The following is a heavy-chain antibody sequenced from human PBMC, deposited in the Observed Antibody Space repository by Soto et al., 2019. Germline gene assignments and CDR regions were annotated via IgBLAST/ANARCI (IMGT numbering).Heavy chain of an antibody. CDR3: ARRDHYDILTGYWGYYYGMDV. V-gene: IGHV1-8*01. CDR1: GYTFTSYD. D-gene: IGHD3-9*01. Sequence: ASVKVSCKASGYTFTSYDINGVRQATGQGLEWMGWMNPNSGNTGYAQKFQGRVTMTRNTSISTAYMELSSLRSEDTAVYYCARRDHYDILTGYWGYYYGMDVWGQGTTVTVSS. J-gene: IGHJ6*02. CDR2: MNPNSGNT.